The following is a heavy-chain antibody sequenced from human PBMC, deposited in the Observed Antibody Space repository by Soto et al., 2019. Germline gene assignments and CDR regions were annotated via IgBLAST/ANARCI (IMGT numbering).Heavy chain of an antibody. V-gene: IGHV3-23*01. CDR3: ARVRFWGLRLGELSPFDY. D-gene: IGHD3-16*02. J-gene: IGHJ4*02. CDR2: ISASGGAT. Sequence: PGGSLRLSCTASGFTFYTYAMTWVRQAPGQGLEWISGISASGGATNYADSLKGRFTISRDNSRSTLYLQMDSLRADDAALYYCARVRFWGLRLGELSPFDYWGQGALVTVSS. CDR1: GFTFYTYA.